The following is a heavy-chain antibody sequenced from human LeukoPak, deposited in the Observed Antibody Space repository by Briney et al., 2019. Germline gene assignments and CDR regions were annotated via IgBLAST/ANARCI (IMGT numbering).Heavy chain of an antibody. V-gene: IGHV3-53*01. J-gene: IGHJ4*02. CDR2: IYSDNT. CDR3: ARRAGAYSHPYGY. Sequence: GGSLRLSCTVSGFTVSSNSMSWVRQAPGKGLEWVSFIYSDNTHYSDSVKGRFTIPRDNSKNTLYLQMNSLRAEDTAVYYCARRAGAYSHPYGYWGQGTLVTVSS. D-gene: IGHD4/OR15-4a*01. CDR1: GFTVSSNS.